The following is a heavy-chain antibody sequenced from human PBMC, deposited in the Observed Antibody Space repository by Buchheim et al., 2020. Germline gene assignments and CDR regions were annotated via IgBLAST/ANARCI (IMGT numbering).Heavy chain of an antibody. D-gene: IGHD5-18*01. J-gene: IGHJ6*02. CDR1: GGSFSGYY. Sequence: QVQLQQWGAGLLKPSETLSLTCAVYGGSFSGYYWSWIRQPPGKGLEWIGEINHSGSTNYNPSLMSRVTISVDTSKNQFSLKLSSVTAADTAVYYCARVWVDTAIELGNDYYYGMDVWGQGTT. CDR3: ARVWVDTAIELGNDYYYGMDV. V-gene: IGHV4-34*01. CDR2: INHSGST.